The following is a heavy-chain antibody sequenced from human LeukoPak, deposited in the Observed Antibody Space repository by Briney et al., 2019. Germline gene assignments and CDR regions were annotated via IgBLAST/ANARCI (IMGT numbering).Heavy chain of an antibody. V-gene: IGHV3-23*01. CDR3: AKDGTSYYYIYY. CDR2: ISGSGDST. J-gene: IGHJ4*02. Sequence: GGSLRLSCAASGFTFSSYAMSWVRQAPGKGLEWVSAISGSGDSTYYADSVKGRFTISRDNSKNTLYLQMNSLRAEDTAVYYCAKDGTSYYYIYYWGQGTLVTVSS. D-gene: IGHD2/OR15-2a*01. CDR1: GFTFSSYA.